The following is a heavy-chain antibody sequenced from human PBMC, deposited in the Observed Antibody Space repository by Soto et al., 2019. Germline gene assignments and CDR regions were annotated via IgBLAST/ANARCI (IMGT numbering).Heavy chain of an antibody. V-gene: IGHV3-9*01. Sequence: EVQWVESGGGLVQPGGSLRLCCAASGFTVAESAMHWVRQAPGKGLEWVSGISWNSRSIDYADSVKGRFTISRDNAKNSLFLPMNSLRPEDTALYYCTKGYYGSGSSYFDYWSRGALVTVSS. D-gene: IGHD3-10*01. CDR3: TKGYYGSGSSYFDY. CDR2: ISWNSRSI. J-gene: IGHJ4*02. CDR1: GFTVAESA.